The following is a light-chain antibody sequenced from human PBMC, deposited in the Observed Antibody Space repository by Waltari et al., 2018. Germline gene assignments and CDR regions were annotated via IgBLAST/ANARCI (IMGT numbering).Light chain of an antibody. CDR2: EDY. V-gene: IGLV3-1*01. CDR1: RLGETY. Sequence: SYELSQPPSVSVSPGQTATITCPGARLGETYVSWYQQKAGQSPVRVIYEDYKRPSGIPERFSGSSSGNTATLTISGTQAMDEADYYCHAWDTNTAVFGGGTKVTVL. CDR3: HAWDTNTAV. J-gene: IGLJ2*01.